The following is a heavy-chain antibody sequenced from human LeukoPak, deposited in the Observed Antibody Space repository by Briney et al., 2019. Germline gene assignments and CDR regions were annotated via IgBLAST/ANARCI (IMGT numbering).Heavy chain of an antibody. CDR1: GFTFSTYA. D-gene: IGHD6-6*01. Sequence: GGSLRLSCAASGFTFSTYAMTWVRQAPGKGLEWVSGINSNGDEIYYADSVRGRFTTSRDNSNNALYLQMDSLRTEDMAVYYCANWIGSSSRDYWGQGTLVTVSS. V-gene: IGHV3-23*01. CDR3: ANWIGSSSRDY. CDR2: INSNGDEI. J-gene: IGHJ4*02.